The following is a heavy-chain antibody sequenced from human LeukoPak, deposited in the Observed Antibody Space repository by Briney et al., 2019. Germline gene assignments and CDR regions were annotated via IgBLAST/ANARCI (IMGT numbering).Heavy chain of an antibody. CDR1: GFTFSSYW. CDR3: ARDDLAAITFDY. J-gene: IGHJ4*02. V-gene: IGHV3-74*01. D-gene: IGHD5-24*01. Sequence: PGGSLRLSCVASGFTFSSYWMHWVRQAPGKGLVWVSHINSDGSSTTYADSVKGRFTISRDNAKNTLYLQMNSLRAEDTAVYYCARDDLAAITFDYWGQGILVTVSS. CDR2: INSDGSST.